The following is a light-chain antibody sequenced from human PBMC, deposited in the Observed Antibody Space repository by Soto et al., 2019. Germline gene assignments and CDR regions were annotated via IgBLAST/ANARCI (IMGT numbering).Light chain of an antibody. V-gene: IGKV1-39*01. CDR2: AAF. Sequence: DIQMTQSPSSLSASVGDRVTITCRASQTISTYLNWYQQKPGKAPKILIYAAFSLQSGVPSRFSGSGSGTDFTLTISSLQPEDFATYYCQQSYSTPLTFGPGTKVDIK. CDR3: QQSYSTPLT. J-gene: IGKJ1*01. CDR1: QTISTY.